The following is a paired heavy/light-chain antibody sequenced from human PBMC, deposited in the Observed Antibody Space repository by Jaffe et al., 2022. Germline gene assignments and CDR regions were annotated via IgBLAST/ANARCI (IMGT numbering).Light chain of an antibody. CDR1: SADIGRFNY. CDR2: EIN. J-gene: IGLJ1*01. V-gene: IGLV2-14*01. CDR3: TSLRNSDTYA. Sequence: QSALTQPASVSGSPGQSISISCSGTSADIGRFNYVSWYQQFPGTAPKLMIYEINKRPSGVSNRFSGSKSGNTASLTISGLQADDEADYYCTSLRNSDTYAFGTGTKVTVL.
Heavy chain of an antibody. CDR1: GFTFSGHW. Sequence: EVLLVESGGGLVQPGGSLRLSCAASGFTFSGHWMHWVRQSPEEGLLWVSRISPDGTSTNHADSVRGRFTISRDNAKNTLYLQMDSLRVEDSALYYCARDRMDPITETTQHTIFDWWGQGTQVTVSS. V-gene: IGHV3-74*01. CDR2: ISPDGTST. J-gene: IGHJ4*02. CDR3: ARDRMDPITETTQHTIFDW. D-gene: IGHD3-3*02.